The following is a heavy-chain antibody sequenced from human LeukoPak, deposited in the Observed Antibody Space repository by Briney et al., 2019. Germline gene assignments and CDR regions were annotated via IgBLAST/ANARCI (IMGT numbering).Heavy chain of an antibody. CDR3: SSGLSVLRSNNTPVDY. CDR2: IRSKANNYAT. Sequence: GGSLRLSCAASGFTFSGSAMHWVRQASGKGLEWVGRIRSKANNYATTYAASVKGRFTISRDDSKNTAYLQMNSLKTGDTAVYFCSSGLSVLRSNNTPVDYWGQGTLVTVSS. V-gene: IGHV3-73*01. J-gene: IGHJ4*02. D-gene: IGHD4-17*01. CDR1: GFTFSGSA.